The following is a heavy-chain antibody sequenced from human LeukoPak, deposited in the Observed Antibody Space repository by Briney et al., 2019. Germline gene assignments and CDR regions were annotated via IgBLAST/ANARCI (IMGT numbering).Heavy chain of an antibody. Sequence: ASVNVSCKASGYTFTSYAMHWVRQAPGQRLEWMGWINAGNGNTKYSQKFQGRVTITRDTSASTAYMELSSLRSEDTAVYYCASRGSSGWRLDPWGQGTLVTVTS. CDR3: ASRGSSGWRLDP. D-gene: IGHD6-19*01. V-gene: IGHV1-3*01. CDR2: INAGNGNT. CDR1: GYTFTSYA. J-gene: IGHJ5*02.